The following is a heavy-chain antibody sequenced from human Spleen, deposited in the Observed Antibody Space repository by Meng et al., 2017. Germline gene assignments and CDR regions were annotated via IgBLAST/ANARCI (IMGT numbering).Heavy chain of an antibody. CDR3: ARDEDISAAGKLFGDY. CDR2: IDPKSGDT. CDR1: GATFSNSG. D-gene: IGHD6-13*01. J-gene: IGHJ4*02. V-gene: IGHV1-2*06. Sequence: ASVKVSCKASGATFSNSGISWVRQAPGQGLEWMGRIDPKSGDTHYAQRFQGRVTMTGDTSISTAYMELSGLRSDDTAMYYCARDEDISAAGKLFGDYWGQGTLVTVAS.